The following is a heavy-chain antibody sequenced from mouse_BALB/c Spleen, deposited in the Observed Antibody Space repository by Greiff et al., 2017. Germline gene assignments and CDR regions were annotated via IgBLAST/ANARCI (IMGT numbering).Heavy chain of an antibody. D-gene: IGHD1-1*01. V-gene: IGHV5-17*02. CDR1: GFTFSSFG. CDR2: ISSGSSTI. Sequence: EVHLVESGGGLVQPGGSRKLSCAASGFTFSSFGMHWVRQAPEKGLEWVAYISSGSSTIYYADTVKGRFTISRDNPKNTLFLQMTSLRSEDTAMYYCARDYYGSGGFAYWGQGTLVTVSA. CDR3: ARDYYGSGGFAY. J-gene: IGHJ3*01.